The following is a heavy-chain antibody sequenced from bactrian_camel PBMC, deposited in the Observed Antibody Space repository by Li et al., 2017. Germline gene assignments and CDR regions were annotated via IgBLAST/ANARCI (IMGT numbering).Heavy chain of an antibody. Sequence: QLVESGGGLVQPGGSLRLSCAAFGFSFSNRYMSWVRQAPGKGLEWVSSIYSDGSHTYYADSVKGRFTISRDNAKNTVYQQTNSLKSEDTALYYCASLYGGNWANPRYFGYWGQGTQVTVS. CDR2: IYSDGSHT. J-gene: IGHJ6*01. V-gene: IGHV3-2*01. CDR3: ASLYGGNWANPRYFGY. CDR1: GFSFSNRY. D-gene: IGHD6*01.